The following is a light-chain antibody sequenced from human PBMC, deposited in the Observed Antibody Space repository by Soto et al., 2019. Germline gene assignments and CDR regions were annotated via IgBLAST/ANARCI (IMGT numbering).Light chain of an antibody. J-gene: IGKJ5*01. CDR1: QSISNR. CDR3: QQYYDYPIT. Sequence: DFQMTQSPSTLSASVGDRVTITCRASQSISNRWAWFKQRPGKAPNLLIYDASNLESGVPSRFMGSRSGTEFTLTISILQPDDFATYYCQQYYDYPITFGRGTRLEIK. CDR2: DAS. V-gene: IGKV1-5*01.